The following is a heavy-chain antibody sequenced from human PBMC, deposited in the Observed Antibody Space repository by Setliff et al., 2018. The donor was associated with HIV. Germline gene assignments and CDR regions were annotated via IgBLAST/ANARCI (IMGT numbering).Heavy chain of an antibody. V-gene: IGHV4-39*01. Sequence: PSETLSLTCTVSGGSISNNSYYWGWVRQPPGKGLELIGNLFYNGNTYYNPSLKSRVTISVDTSKNHFSLNLSSVTAADTAGYYCARHQVIPTVIGAFDIWGQGTVVTVSS. CDR1: GGSISNNSYY. CDR2: LFYNGNT. J-gene: IGHJ3*02. CDR3: ARHQVIPTVIGAFDI. D-gene: IGHD3-16*02.